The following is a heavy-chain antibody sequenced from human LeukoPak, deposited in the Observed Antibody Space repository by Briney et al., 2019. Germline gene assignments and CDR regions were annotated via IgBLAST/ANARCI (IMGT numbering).Heavy chain of an antibody. D-gene: IGHD5-18*01. J-gene: IGHJ4*02. CDR1: GFTFSSYG. CDR3: ARAKGYSYGYELDY. Sequence: GGSLRLSCAASGFTFSSYGMHWVRQAPGKGLEWMAVIWYDGSNIYYADSVKGRFTISRDNSKNTLYLQMNSLRAEDTAVYYCARAKGYSYGYELDYWGQGTLDTVSS. V-gene: IGHV3-33*01. CDR2: IWYDGSNI.